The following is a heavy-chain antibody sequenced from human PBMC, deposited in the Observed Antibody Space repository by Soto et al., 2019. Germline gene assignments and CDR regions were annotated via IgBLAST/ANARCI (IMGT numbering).Heavy chain of an antibody. D-gene: IGHD3-9*01. Sequence: EVRLLESGGGLVQPGGPLRLSCAASGFTFSSYAMSWVRQAPGKGLEWVSTIIGSGGSANYADSVKGRFTISRDSSKNKIYLQMISLRADDPAVYYCARHILITILGYYYGTDVWGQGTTVTVSS. V-gene: IGHV3-23*01. CDR1: GFTFSSYA. CDR2: IIGSGGSA. J-gene: IGHJ6*01. CDR3: ARHILITILGYYYGTDV.